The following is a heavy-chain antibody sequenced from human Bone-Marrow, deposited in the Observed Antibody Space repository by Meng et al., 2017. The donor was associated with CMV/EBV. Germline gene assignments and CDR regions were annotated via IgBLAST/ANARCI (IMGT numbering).Heavy chain of an antibody. J-gene: IGHJ5*02. V-gene: IGHV1-2*02. D-gene: IGHD3-22*01. CDR2: ISPYSGAT. CDR1: GYTFIAHY. CDR3: ARDRTDYYDTTFYYPNLLDP. Sequence: ASVKVSCKASGYTFIAHYIHWFRQAPGQGLEWMGWISPYSGATNYAQKFQDRVTMTRDTSISTIYMELSRLRSDDTAVYYCARDRTDYYDTTFYYPNLLDPWGQGTLVTVSS.